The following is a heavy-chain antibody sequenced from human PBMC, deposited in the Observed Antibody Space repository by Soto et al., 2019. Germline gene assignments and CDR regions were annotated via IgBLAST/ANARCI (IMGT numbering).Heavy chain of an antibody. D-gene: IGHD6-13*01. Sequence: GGSLRLSCAASGFTFSSYAMHWVRQAPGKGLEWVAVISYDGSNKYYADSVKGRFTISRDNSRNTLYLQMNSLRAEDTAVYYCARPIAAAGTSWFDPWGQGTLVTVSS. V-gene: IGHV3-30-3*01. CDR1: GFTFSSYA. J-gene: IGHJ5*02. CDR2: ISYDGSNK. CDR3: ARPIAAAGTSWFDP.